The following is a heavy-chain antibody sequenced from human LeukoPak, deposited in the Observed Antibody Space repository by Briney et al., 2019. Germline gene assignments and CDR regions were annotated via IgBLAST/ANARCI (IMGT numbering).Heavy chain of an antibody. V-gene: IGHV3-23*01. CDR3: AKDPIAVAVRGDY. J-gene: IGHJ4*02. CDR2: ISGSGGST. CDR1: GFTFSSYA. Sequence: GGSLRLSCAASGFTFSSYAMSWVRQAPGKGLEWVSAISGSGGSTYYADSVKGRFTISRDNSKSTLYLQMNSLRAEDTAVYYRAKDPIAVAVRGDYWGQGTLVTVSS. D-gene: IGHD6-19*01.